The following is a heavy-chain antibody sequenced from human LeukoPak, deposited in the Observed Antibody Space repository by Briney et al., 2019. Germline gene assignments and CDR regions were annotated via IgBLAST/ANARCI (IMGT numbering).Heavy chain of an antibody. V-gene: IGHV4-34*01. D-gene: IGHD3/OR15-3a*01. CDR1: GGSFSGYY. CDR3: ARLRDFWTDY. J-gene: IGHJ4*02. Sequence: PSETLSLTCAVYGGSFSGYYWSWIRQPPGKGLEWIGEINHSGSTNYNPSLKSRVTISVDTSKNQFSLKLSSVTAADTAVYYCARLRDFWTDYWGQGTLVTVSS. CDR2: INHSGST.